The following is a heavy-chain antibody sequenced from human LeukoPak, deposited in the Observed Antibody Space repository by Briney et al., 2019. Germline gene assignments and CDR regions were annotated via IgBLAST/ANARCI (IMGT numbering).Heavy chain of an antibody. V-gene: IGHV1-69*06. Sequence: ASVKVSCKASGGTFSSYAISWVRQAPGQGLEWMGGIIPIFGTANYAQKFQGRVTITADKSTSTAYMELSSLRSEDTAVYYCARVSDYYVSSGYIDYWGQGTLVTVSS. CDR2: IIPIFGTA. CDR3: ARVSDYYVSSGYIDY. D-gene: IGHD3-22*01. CDR1: GGTFSSYA. J-gene: IGHJ4*02.